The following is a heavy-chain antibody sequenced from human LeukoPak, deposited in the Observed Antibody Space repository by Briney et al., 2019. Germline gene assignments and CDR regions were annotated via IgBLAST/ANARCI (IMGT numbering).Heavy chain of an antibody. D-gene: IGHD6-13*01. CDR2: INPNSGGT. Sequence: GASVKVSCKASGYTFTGYYIHWVRQAPGQGLEWMGRINPNSGGTNYAQKFQGRVTITRDTSISTAYMELSRLRSDDTAVYYCARDFSSSSFDYWGQGTLVTVSS. CDR3: ARDFSSSSFDY. J-gene: IGHJ4*02. V-gene: IGHV1-2*06. CDR1: GYTFTGYY.